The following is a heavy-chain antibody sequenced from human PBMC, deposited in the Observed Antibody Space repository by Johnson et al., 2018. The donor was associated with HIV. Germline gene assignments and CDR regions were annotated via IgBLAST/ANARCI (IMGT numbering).Heavy chain of an antibody. V-gene: IGHV3-15*01. D-gene: IGHD1-14*01. CDR1: GFTFSNAW. Sequence: VQLVESGGGLVKPGGSLRLSCAASGFTFSNAWMSWVRQAPGKGLEWVGRIKSKTDGGTTDYAAPVKGRFTISRDRSKNTVSLQMNSLRVEDTAVYYCARDDRPDGFDIWGQGKMVTV. J-gene: IGHJ3*02. CDR2: IKSKTDGGTT. CDR3: ARDDRPDGFDI.